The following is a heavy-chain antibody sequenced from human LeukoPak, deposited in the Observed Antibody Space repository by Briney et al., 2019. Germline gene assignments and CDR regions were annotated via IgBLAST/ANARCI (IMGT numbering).Heavy chain of an antibody. CDR3: TRGLSNDGSYSDY. Sequence: GGSLRLSCAASGFTFRSFEMNWVRQAPGKGLQWVSYIDPSGDTMYYADSVQGRFIVSRDNAKNSLDLQMNSLRAEDTAVYYCTRGLSNDGSYSDYWGQGALFSVSS. CDR2: IDPSGDTM. J-gene: IGHJ4*02. D-gene: IGHD1-26*01. V-gene: IGHV3-48*03. CDR1: GFTFRSFE.